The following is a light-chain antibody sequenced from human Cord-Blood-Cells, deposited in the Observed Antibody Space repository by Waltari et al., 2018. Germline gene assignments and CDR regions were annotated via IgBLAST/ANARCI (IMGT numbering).Light chain of an antibody. Sequence: QSALTQPRSVSGSPGPSVTISCTGTSSAVGGYTYLSWYQQHPGKAPKLMIYDVSKRPSGVPDRFSGSKSGNTASLTISGLQAEDEADYYCCSYAGSSLYVFGTGTKVTVL. CDR1: SSAVGGYTY. V-gene: IGLV2-11*01. CDR3: CSYAGSSLYV. J-gene: IGLJ1*01. CDR2: DVS.